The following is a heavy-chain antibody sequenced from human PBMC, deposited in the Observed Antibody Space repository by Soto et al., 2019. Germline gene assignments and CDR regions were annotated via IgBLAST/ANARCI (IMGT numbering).Heavy chain of an antibody. D-gene: IGHD6-6*01. CDR3: ARDPKYSSSSSDDPYYYYGMDV. CDR2: ISSSSSTI. Sequence: EVQLVESVGGLVQPGGSLRLSCAASGFTFSSYSMNWVRQAPGKGLEWVSYISSSSSTIYYADSVKGRFTISRDNAKNSLYLQMNSLRDEDTAVYYCARDPKYSSSSSDDPYYYYGMDVWGQGTTVTVSS. CDR1: GFTFSSYS. J-gene: IGHJ6*02. V-gene: IGHV3-48*02.